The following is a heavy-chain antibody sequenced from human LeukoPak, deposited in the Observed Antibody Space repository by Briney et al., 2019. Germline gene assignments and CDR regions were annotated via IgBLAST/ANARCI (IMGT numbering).Heavy chain of an antibody. V-gene: IGHV4-59*11. CDR2: IYYSGST. CDR3: ARGTNRLDY. D-gene: IGHD1-1*01. CDR1: GGSISSHY. J-gene: IGHJ4*02. Sequence: SETLSLTCTVSGGSISSHYWSWIRQPPGKGLEWIGYIYYSGSTSYNPSLKSRVTISVDTFKNQFSLKLSSVTAADTAVYYCARGTNRLDYWGQGTLVTVSS.